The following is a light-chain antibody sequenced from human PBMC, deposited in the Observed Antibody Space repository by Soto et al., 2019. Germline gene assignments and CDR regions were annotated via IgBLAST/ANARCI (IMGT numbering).Light chain of an antibody. CDR1: GSDVGNYVF. J-gene: IGLJ1*01. CDR2: EVS. Sequence: QSALTQPASVSGSPGQSITISCTGTGSDVGNYVFVSWYQQYPGKAPKLIIFEVSNRPSGVSDRFSGSKSGSTASLSISGLQSEDEADYYCVSYTSTSTLVFGPGTKLTVL. CDR3: VSYTSTSTLV. V-gene: IGLV2-14*01.